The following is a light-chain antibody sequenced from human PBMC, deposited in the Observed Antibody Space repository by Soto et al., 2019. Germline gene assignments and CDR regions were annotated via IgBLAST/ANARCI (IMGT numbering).Light chain of an antibody. CDR1: SSNIGSNT. Sequence: QSVLGQTPSASGTPGQSVTISCSGSSSNIGSNTVNWYQQLPGTAPKVLIYIDSQRPSGVPDRFSGSKSGTSASLAISGLQSEDESDYYCATWDDSLNGVVFGGGTKVTVL. CDR3: ATWDDSLNGVV. V-gene: IGLV1-44*01. CDR2: IDS. J-gene: IGLJ2*01.